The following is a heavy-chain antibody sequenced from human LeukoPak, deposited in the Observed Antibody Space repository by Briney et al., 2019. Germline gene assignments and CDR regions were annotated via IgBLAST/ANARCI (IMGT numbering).Heavy chain of an antibody. J-gene: IGHJ4*02. CDR2: ISSSSGHT. CDR3: ARVGSIAAAGTPDY. Sequence: PGGSLRLSCAASGFTFSDYYMSWIRQTPGKGLEWVSYISSSSGHTEYADSVEGRFTVSRDNAKNSLFLQLNSLRADDTAVYYCARVGSIAAAGTPDYWGQGTLVTVSS. CDR1: GFTFSDYY. D-gene: IGHD6-13*01. V-gene: IGHV3-11*06.